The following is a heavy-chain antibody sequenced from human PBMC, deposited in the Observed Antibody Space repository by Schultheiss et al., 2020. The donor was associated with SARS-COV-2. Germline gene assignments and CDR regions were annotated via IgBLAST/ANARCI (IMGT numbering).Heavy chain of an antibody. V-gene: IGHV1-18*01. Sequence: ASVKVSCKASGYTFSNYGISWVRQAPGQGLEWMGWISAYNVNTNYTQKLRGRVSMTTDTSTSTAYKELRSLRSDDTAVYYCARDGYCSSTSCYMCYWGQGTLVTVSS. CDR1: GYTFSNYG. CDR2: ISAYNVNT. CDR3: ARDGYCSSTSCYMCY. J-gene: IGHJ4*02. D-gene: IGHD2-2*02.